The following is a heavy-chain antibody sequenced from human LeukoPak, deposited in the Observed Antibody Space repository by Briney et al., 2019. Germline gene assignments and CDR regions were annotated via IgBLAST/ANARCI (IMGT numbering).Heavy chain of an antibody. Sequence: GGSLRLSCAASGFTFSSYSMNWVRQAPGKGLEWVSYISSSSSTIYYADSVKGRFTISRDNAKNSLYLQMNSLRAEDTAVYYCARDAYYDILTARGYYYYMDVWGKGTTVTVSS. J-gene: IGHJ6*03. CDR2: ISSSSSTI. CDR1: GFTFSSYS. V-gene: IGHV3-48*01. D-gene: IGHD3-9*01. CDR3: ARDAYYDILTARGYYYYMDV.